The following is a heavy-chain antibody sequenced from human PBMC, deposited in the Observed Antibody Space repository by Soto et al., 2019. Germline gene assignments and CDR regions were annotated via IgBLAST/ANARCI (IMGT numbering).Heavy chain of an antibody. Sequence: GESLKISCKGSGYSFTSYWISWVRQMPGKGLEWMGRIDPSDSYTNYSPSFQGDVTISADKSISTAYLQWGSLKASDTAMYYCASSIAYYGMDVWGQGTTVTVSS. CDR2: IDPSDSYT. CDR3: ASSIAYYGMDV. CDR1: GYSFTSYW. V-gene: IGHV5-10-1*01. J-gene: IGHJ6*01.